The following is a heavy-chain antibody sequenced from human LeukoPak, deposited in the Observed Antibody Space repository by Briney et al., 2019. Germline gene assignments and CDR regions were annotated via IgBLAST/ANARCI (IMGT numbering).Heavy chain of an antibody. Sequence: GGSLRLSCAASGFAFSDYYMNWIRQAPGKGLEWVSYISSSGSTIYYADSVKGRFTISRDNAKNSLYLQMNSLRAEDTAVYYCARVGYSYGLQLTSYYYYGMDVWGQGTTVTVSS. J-gene: IGHJ6*02. CDR2: ISSSGSTI. D-gene: IGHD5-18*01. V-gene: IGHV3-11*01. CDR1: GFAFSDYY. CDR3: ARVGYSYGLQLTSYYYYGMDV.